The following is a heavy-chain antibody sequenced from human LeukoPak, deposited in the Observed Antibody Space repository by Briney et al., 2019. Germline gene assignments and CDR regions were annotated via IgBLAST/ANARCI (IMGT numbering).Heavy chain of an antibody. D-gene: IGHD3-22*01. CDR1: GYTLTELS. CDR2: FDPEDGET. Sequence: ASVKVSCKVSGYTLTELSMHWVRRAPGKGLEWMGGFDPEDGETIYAQKFQGRVTMTEDTSTDTAYMELSSLRSEDTAVYYCATDAPYYYDSSGYPLYWGQGTLVTVSS. CDR3: ATDAPYYYDSSGYPLY. J-gene: IGHJ4*02. V-gene: IGHV1-24*01.